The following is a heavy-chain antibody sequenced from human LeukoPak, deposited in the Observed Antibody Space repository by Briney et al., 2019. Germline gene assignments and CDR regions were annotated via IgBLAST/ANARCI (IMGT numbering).Heavy chain of an antibody. CDR3: ARTPKYYYDSSGRLDY. D-gene: IGHD3-22*01. Sequence: KPSETLSLTCAVYGGSFSGYYWSWIRQPPRKGLEWIGEINHSGSTNYNPSLKSRVTISVDTSKNQFSLKLSSVTAADTAVYYCARTPKYYYDSSGRLDYWGQGTLVTVSS. J-gene: IGHJ4*02. CDR1: GGSFSGYY. V-gene: IGHV4-34*01. CDR2: INHSGST.